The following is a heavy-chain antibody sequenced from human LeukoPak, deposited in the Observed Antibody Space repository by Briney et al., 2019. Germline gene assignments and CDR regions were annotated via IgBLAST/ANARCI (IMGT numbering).Heavy chain of an antibody. D-gene: IGHD6-6*01. J-gene: IGHJ4*02. CDR1: GGSISSSSYY. CDR2: INYSGNT. Sequence: SETLSLTCSVSGGSISSSSYYWGWIRQPPGKGLEWIGSINYSGNTYYNASLKSRVTISVDTSKNQFSLKLSSVTAADTAVYYCAGPSSSSSTYDYWGQGTLVTVSS. CDR3: AGPSSSSSTYDY. V-gene: IGHV4-39*01.